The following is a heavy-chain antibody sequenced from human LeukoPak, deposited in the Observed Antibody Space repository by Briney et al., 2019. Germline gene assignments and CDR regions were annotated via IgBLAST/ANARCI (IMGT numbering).Heavy chain of an antibody. CDR2: INHSGST. V-gene: IGHV4-34*01. Sequence: SETLSFTCAVYGGSFSGYYWSWIRQPPGKGLEWIGEINHSGSTNYNPSLKSRVTISVDTSKNQFSLKLSSVTAADTAVYYCARFGLSLVVPAAIYGLGAFDIWGQGTMVTVSS. CDR1: GGSFSGYY. J-gene: IGHJ3*02. D-gene: IGHD2-2*01. CDR3: ARFGLSLVVPAAIYGLGAFDI.